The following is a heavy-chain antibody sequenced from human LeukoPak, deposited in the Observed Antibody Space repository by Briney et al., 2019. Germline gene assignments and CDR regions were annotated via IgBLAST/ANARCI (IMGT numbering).Heavy chain of an antibody. CDR1: GGSISSYY. J-gene: IGHJ4*02. V-gene: IGHV4-59*01. Sequence: SETLSLTCTVSGGSISSYYWSWIRQPPGRGLEWIGYIYYSGTTNYNPSLKSRVTISIDTSKNQFSLKLSSVTAADTAVYYCARGLTYYDILTAYYTFPYFDYWGQGTLDTVSS. D-gene: IGHD3-9*01. CDR2: IYYSGTT. CDR3: ARGLTYYDILTAYYTFPYFDY.